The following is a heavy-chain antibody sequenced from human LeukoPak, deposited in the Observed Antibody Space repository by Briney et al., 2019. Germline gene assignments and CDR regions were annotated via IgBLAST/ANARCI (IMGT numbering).Heavy chain of an antibody. V-gene: IGHV3-23*01. D-gene: IGHD4-23*01. CDR2: ISGSGGGT. J-gene: IGHJ2*01. CDR1: GFSFSIYA. Sequence: GGSLRLSCAASGFSFSIYAMSWVRQAPGKGLEWVSGISGSGGGTYYADSVKGRFSTSRDNSKNTLYLQMNSLRAEDTAVYYCAKDGDYGGWYFDLWGRGTVVTVSS. CDR3: AKDGDYGGWYFDL.